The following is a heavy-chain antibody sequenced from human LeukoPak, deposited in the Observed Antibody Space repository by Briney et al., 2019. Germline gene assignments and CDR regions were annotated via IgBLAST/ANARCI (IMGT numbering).Heavy chain of an antibody. V-gene: IGHV4-34*01. CDR2: INHSGST. Sequence: SETLSLTCAVYGGPFSGYYWSWIRQPPGKGLEWIGEINHSGSTNYNPSLKSRVTISVDTSKNQFSLKLSSVTAADTAVYYCARVSYPDYGDYAVDYWGQGTLVTVSS. CDR3: ARVSYPDYGDYAVDY. D-gene: IGHD4-17*01. J-gene: IGHJ4*02. CDR1: GGPFSGYY.